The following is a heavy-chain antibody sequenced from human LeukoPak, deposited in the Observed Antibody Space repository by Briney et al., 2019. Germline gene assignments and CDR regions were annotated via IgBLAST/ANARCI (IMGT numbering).Heavy chain of an antibody. Sequence: GGSLRLSCAASGFTFSSYGMHWVRQAPGKGLEWVAVIWYDGINKYYADSVKGRFTISRDTSKNTLYLQMNSLRAEDTAVYYCAGGLVVTDAFDIWGQGTMDTVSS. CDR3: AGGLVVTDAFDI. V-gene: IGHV3-33*01. CDR1: GFTFSSYG. J-gene: IGHJ3*02. CDR2: IWYDGINK. D-gene: IGHD2-21*02.